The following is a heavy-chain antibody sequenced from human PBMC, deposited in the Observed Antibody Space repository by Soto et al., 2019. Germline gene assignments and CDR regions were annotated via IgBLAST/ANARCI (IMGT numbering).Heavy chain of an antibody. D-gene: IGHD2-2*01. J-gene: IGHJ4*02. Sequence: QVQLVESGGGVVQPGRSLRLSCAASGFTFSNYGMHWVRQAPGKGLEWVAIMSNDGKNKFYADSVKGRFTISRDDSKNTLYMQMDSLKTEDTACYSCARGVYCRSNSCLRKIVEYWCQGTLVTGSS. CDR2: MSNDGKNK. CDR1: GFTFSNYG. CDR3: ARGVYCRSNSCLRKIVEY. V-gene: IGHV3-30*03.